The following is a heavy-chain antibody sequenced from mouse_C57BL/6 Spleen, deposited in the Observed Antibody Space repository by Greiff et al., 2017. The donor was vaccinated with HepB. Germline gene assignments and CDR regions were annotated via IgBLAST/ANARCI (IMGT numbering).Heavy chain of an antibody. Sequence: QVQLQQPGAELVRPGTSVKLSCKASGYTFTSYWMHWVKQRPGQGLEWIGVIDPSDSYTNYNQKFKGKATLTVDTSSSTAYMQLSSLTSEDSAVYDGARAPYCYSSSYCFDYWGQGTTLTVSS. J-gene: IGHJ2*01. V-gene: IGHV1-59*01. CDR3: ARAPYCYSSSYCFDY. CDR1: GYTFTSYW. CDR2: IDPSDSYT. D-gene: IGHD1-1*01.